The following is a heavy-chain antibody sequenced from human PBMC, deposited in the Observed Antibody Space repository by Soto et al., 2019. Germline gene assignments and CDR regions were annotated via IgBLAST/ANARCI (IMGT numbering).Heavy chain of an antibody. CDR2: IYTSGST. Sequence: QVQLQESGPGLVKPSETLSLSCTVSGGSISSYYWCWIRQPAGKGLEWIGRIYTSGSTNYHPSLRCRVTPSVDTSNHKFSLKLSAVTAAYTAVYYFARYSAGNHPWGYYSMHVWGQGTTVTVSS. V-gene: IGHV4-4*07. CDR3: ARYSAGNHPWGYYSMHV. J-gene: IGHJ6*02. CDR1: GGSISSYY. D-gene: IGHD7-27*01.